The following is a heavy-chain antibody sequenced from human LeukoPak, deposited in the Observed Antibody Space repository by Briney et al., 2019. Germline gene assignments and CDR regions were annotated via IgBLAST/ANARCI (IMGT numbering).Heavy chain of an antibody. D-gene: IGHD3-3*01. V-gene: IGHV4-59*01. Sequence: SETLSLTCTVSGGSISSYYWSWIRQPPGKGLEWIGYIYYSGSTNYNPSLKSRVTISVDTSKNQFPLKLSSVTAADTAVYYCARGDDFWSGMGSYYYYMDVWGKGTTVTVSS. J-gene: IGHJ6*03. CDR3: ARGDDFWSGMGSYYYYMDV. CDR2: IYYSGST. CDR1: GGSISSYY.